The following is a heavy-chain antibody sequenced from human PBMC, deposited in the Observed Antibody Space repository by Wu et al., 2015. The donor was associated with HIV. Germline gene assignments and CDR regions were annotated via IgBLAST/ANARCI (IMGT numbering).Heavy chain of an antibody. D-gene: IGHD6-13*01. CDR2: LDPKSGNT. CDR1: GYTFTTYE. V-gene: IGHV1-8*01. J-gene: IGHJ3*02. Sequence: QVQLVQSGAELRKPGASVKVSCKASGYTFTTYEVNWVRQTSGQGLEWMGWLDPKSGNTGYAQKFQGRVTITADESTSTAYMELSSLRSEDTAVYYCAITQSSSWYSWGAFDIWGQGTMVTVSS. CDR3: AITQSSSWYSWGAFDI.